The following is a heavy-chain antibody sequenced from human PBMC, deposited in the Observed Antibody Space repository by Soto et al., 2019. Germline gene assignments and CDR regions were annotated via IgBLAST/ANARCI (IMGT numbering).Heavy chain of an antibody. D-gene: IGHD6-19*01. CDR1: DFTFSNYW. Sequence: GGSLRLSCAASDFTFSNYWMYWVRQAPGKGLVWVSRIKSDGSSTSYADSVEGRFTISRDNAKNTLYLQMNSLRGEDMAVYYCARSPSSGWYYFDYWGQGALVTFSS. CDR3: ARSPSSGWYYFDY. CDR2: IKSDGSST. J-gene: IGHJ4*02. V-gene: IGHV3-74*01.